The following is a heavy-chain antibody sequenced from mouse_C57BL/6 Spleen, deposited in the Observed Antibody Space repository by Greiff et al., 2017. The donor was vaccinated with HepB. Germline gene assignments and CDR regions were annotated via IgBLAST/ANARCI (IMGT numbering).Heavy chain of an antibody. CDR1: GFTFSSYT. V-gene: IGHV5-9*01. CDR2: ISGGGGNT. CDR3: ARRDYYGSSYGFDY. J-gene: IGHJ2*01. Sequence: EVQRVESGGGLVKPGGSLKLSCAASGFTFSSYTMSWVRQTPEKRLEWVATISGGGGNTYYPDSVKGRFTISRDNAKNTLYLQMSSLRSEDTALYYCARRDYYGSSYGFDYWGQGTTLTVSS. D-gene: IGHD1-1*01.